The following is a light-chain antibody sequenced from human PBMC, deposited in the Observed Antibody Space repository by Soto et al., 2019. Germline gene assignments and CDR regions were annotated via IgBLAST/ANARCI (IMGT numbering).Light chain of an antibody. CDR1: SXNIGSNT. Sequence: QSVLTQPPSVSGTPGQRVIISCSGSSXNIGSNTANWYQQLPGMAPRLLIHGNDQRSSGVPDRFSGSKSGTSASLAISGLQSDDEADYYCAAWDDSLIGYYVFGTGTKV. CDR2: GND. CDR3: AAWDDSLIGYYV. V-gene: IGLV1-44*01. J-gene: IGLJ1*01.